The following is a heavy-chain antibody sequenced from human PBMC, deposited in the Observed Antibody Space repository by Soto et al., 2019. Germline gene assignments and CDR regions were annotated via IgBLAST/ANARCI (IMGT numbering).Heavy chain of an antibody. Sequence: QLQLQESGPGLVKPSETLSLTCTVSGGSISSSSHYWGWIRQPPGRGLEWIGNIYYSGSTNNNASLQXXIXIXXATSKNQFSLKLSSVTAADTAVYYCARQNNYGMDVWGQGTTVTVSS. J-gene: IGHJ6*02. CDR2: IYYSGST. V-gene: IGHV4-39*01. CDR1: GGSISSSSHY. CDR3: ARQNNYGMDV.